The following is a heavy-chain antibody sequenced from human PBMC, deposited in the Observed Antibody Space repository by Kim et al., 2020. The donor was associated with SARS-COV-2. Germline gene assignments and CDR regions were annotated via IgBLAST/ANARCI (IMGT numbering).Heavy chain of an antibody. CDR3: AKNAVPGRLRDGVDV. Sequence: GGSLRLSCLASGFSFSTYSMTWVRQAPGKGLEWVSGLGGSGLKMYYADSVKGRSTISRDNSKNTLYLQLNSLRVEDTAVYYCAKNAVPGRLRDGVDVWGQGTTVTVSS. D-gene: IGHD1-1*01. CDR1: GFSFSTYS. V-gene: IGHV3-23*01. CDR2: LGGSGLKM. J-gene: IGHJ6*02.